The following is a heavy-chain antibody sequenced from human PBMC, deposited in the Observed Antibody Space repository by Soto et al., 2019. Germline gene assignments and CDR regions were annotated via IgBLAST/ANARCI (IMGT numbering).Heavy chain of an antibody. V-gene: IGHV3-7*05. J-gene: IGHJ6*03. CDR2: IKQDGSEK. CDR1: GFTFSSYW. Sequence: GGSLRLSCAASGFTFSSYWMSWVRQAPGKGLEWVANIKQDGSEKYYVDSVKGRFTISRDNAKNSLYLQMNSLKTEDTAVYYCVKIYCTGTSCALHYYYMDVWGKGTTVTVSS. D-gene: IGHD2-2*01. CDR3: VKIYCTGTSCALHYYYMDV.